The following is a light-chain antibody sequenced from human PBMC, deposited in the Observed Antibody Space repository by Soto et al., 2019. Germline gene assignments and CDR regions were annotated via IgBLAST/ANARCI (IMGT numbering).Light chain of an antibody. J-gene: IGKJ2*01. V-gene: IGKV1-33*01. CDR3: HQYESLPFT. CDR2: DVY. Sequence: DIQMTQSPSSLSASVGDRVTITCQASQDISNHLNWYQKKPGKAPKLLIYDVYNLETGVPSRFSGSGSRTDFTITISSLQPEDGAKYYCHQYESLPFTFGQGTKLEIK. CDR1: QDISNH.